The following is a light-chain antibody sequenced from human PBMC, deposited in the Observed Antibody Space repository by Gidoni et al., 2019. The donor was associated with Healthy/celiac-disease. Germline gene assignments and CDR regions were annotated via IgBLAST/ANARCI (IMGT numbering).Light chain of an antibody. CDR3: QQSYSTPPLT. J-gene: IGKJ4*01. V-gene: IGKV1-39*01. CDR1: QSISSY. Sequence: DIQMPQSPSSLSASVGDRVTITCRASQSISSYLNWYQQKPGKAPKLLIYAASSLQSGVPSRFSGSGSGTDFTLTISSLQPEDFATYYWQQSYSTPPLTFGGGTKVEIK. CDR2: AAS.